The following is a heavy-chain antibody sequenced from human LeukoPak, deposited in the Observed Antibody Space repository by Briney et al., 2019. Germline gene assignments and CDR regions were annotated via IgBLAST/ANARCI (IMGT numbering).Heavy chain of an antibody. V-gene: IGHV3-74*01. CDR1: GFTFSSYS. Sequence: GGSLRLSCAASGFTFSSYSMNWVRQAPGKGLVWVSRISNDGSSTGYADSVKGRFTISRDNAKNTLYLQMNSLRAEDTAVYFCARHLTYGGWNSWGQGTLVTVSA. D-gene: IGHD4-23*01. CDR2: ISNDGSST. CDR3: ARHLTYGGWNS. J-gene: IGHJ4*02.